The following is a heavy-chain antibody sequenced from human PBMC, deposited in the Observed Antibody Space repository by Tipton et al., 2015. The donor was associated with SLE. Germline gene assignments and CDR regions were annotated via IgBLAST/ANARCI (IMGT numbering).Heavy chain of an antibody. CDR1: GFTFSSCA. CDR2: INDSGDST. V-gene: IGHV3-23*01. CDR3: ARRGTIAVAGNYDMDV. J-gene: IGHJ6*03. Sequence: SLRLSCAASGFTFSSCAMSWVRQAPGKGLEWVSVINDSGDSTYYADSVKGRFTISRDNSKNTLYLQMNSLRAEDTAVYYCARRGTIAVAGNYDMDVWGKGTTVTVSS. D-gene: IGHD6-19*01.